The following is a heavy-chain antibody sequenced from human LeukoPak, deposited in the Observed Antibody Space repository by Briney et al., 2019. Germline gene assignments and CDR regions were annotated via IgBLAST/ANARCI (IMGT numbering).Heavy chain of an antibody. CDR3: TRHLIVGATAFDI. CDR2: IYYSGST. Sequence: GYIYYSGSTKYNPSLKSRVTISIDTSKNQFSLKLSSVTAADTAVYYCTRHLIVGATAFDIWGQGTVVTVSS. V-gene: IGHV4-59*08. D-gene: IGHD1-26*01. J-gene: IGHJ3*02.